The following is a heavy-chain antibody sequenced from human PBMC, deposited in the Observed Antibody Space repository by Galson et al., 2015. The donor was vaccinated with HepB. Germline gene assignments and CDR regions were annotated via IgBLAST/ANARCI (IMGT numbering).Heavy chain of an antibody. CDR1: GFTFSSYG. V-gene: IGHV3-33*01. D-gene: IGHD3-3*01. J-gene: IGHJ4*02. Sequence: SLRLSCAASGFTFSSYGMHWVRQAPGKGLEWVAVIWYDGSNKYYADSVKGRFTISRDNSKNTLYLQMNSLRAEGTAVYYCAREGEVNYDFWSGYSYVDYWGQGTLVTVSS. CDR3: AREGEVNYDFWSGYSYVDY. CDR2: IWYDGSNK.